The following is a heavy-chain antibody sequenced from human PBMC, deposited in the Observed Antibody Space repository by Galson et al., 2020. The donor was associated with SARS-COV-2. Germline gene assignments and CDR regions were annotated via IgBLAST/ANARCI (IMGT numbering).Heavy chain of an antibody. V-gene: IGHV1-18*01. CDR3: ARWFGVVIIPHYYYYMDG. CDR2: ISAYNGNT. D-gene: IGHD3-3*01. Sequence: ASVKVSCKASGYTFTSYGISWVRQAPGQGLEWMGLISAYNGNTNYAQKLQGRVTMTTDTSTSTAYMELRSLRSDDTAVYYCARWFGVVIIPHYYYYMDGWCKGTTVTVSS. J-gene: IGHJ6*03. CDR1: GYTFTSYG.